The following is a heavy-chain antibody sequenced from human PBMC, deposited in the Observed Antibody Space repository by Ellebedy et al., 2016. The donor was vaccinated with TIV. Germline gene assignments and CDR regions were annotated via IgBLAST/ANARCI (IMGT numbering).Heavy chain of an antibody. Sequence: GESLKISXAASGFTFSCYWMSWVRQAPGKGLEWVANIKEDGSEKYYVDSVKGRFTISRDNAKNSLYLQMNSLRAEDTAVYYCAYEEGSSGYWGQGTLVTVSS. D-gene: IGHD3-22*01. V-gene: IGHV3-7*01. CDR2: IKEDGSEK. J-gene: IGHJ4*02. CDR1: GFTFSCYW. CDR3: AYEEGSSGY.